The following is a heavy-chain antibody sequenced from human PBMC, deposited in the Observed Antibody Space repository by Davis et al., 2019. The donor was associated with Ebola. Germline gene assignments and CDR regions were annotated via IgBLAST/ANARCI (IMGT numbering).Heavy chain of an antibody. V-gene: IGHV1-3*01. Sequence: AASVKVSCKASGYSFTTFSLHWVRQAPGQGLEWMGWINADNGDTKYSQNFQGRVTITADTSADTAYMELSSLRSEDTAVYYCARDSGVVAAIWFDPWGQGTLVTVSS. CDR1: GYSFTTFS. CDR2: INADNGDT. CDR3: ARDSGVVAAIWFDP. D-gene: IGHD2-15*01. J-gene: IGHJ5*02.